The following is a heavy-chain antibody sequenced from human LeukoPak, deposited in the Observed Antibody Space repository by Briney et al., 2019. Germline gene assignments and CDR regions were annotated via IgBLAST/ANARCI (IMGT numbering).Heavy chain of an antibody. Sequence: SETLSLTCTVSGGSVSSGSYYWSWIRQPPGKGLEWIGYIYYSGSTNHNPSLKSRVTISVDTSKNQFSLKLGSVTAADTAVYYCAKNSGGLVPRQYYFDYWGQGTLVTVSS. CDR1: GGSVSSGSYY. J-gene: IGHJ4*02. D-gene: IGHD3-10*01. CDR3: AKNSGGLVPRQYYFDY. CDR2: IYYSGST. V-gene: IGHV4-61*01.